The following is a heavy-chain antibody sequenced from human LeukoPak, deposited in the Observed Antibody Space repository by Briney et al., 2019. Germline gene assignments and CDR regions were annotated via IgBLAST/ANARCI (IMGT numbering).Heavy chain of an antibody. Sequence: GASVKVSCKASGGTFSSYAISWVRQAPGQGLEWMGGIIPIFGTANYAQKFQGRVTITADESTSTAYMELSSLRSEDTAVYYCARLGYSSSYFDYWGQGTLVTVSS. CDR1: GGTFSSYA. D-gene: IGHD6-6*01. V-gene: IGHV1-69*13. CDR3: ARLGYSSSYFDY. J-gene: IGHJ4*02. CDR2: IIPIFGTA.